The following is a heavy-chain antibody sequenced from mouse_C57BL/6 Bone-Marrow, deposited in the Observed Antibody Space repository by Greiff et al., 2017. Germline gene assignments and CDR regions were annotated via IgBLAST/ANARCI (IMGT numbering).Heavy chain of an antibody. V-gene: IGHV5-17*01. Sequence: EVKLVESGGGLVKPGGSLKLSCAASGFTFSDYGMHWVRQAPEKGLEWVAYISSGSSTIYYADTVKGRFTISRDNAKNTLFLQMTSLRSEDTAMYYCARHNYYGSRYYAMDYWGQGTSVTVSS. D-gene: IGHD1-1*01. CDR1: GFTFSDYG. J-gene: IGHJ4*01. CDR3: ARHNYYGSRYYAMDY. CDR2: ISSGSSTI.